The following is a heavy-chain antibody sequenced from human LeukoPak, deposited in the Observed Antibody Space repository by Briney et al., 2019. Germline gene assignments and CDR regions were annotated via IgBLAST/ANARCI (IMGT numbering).Heavy chain of an antibody. V-gene: IGHV3-48*01. CDR2: ISSSSSTI. D-gene: IGHD6-19*01. Sequence: PGGSLRLSCAASGFTFSSYSMNWVRQAPGKGLEWVSYISSSSSTIYYADSVKGRFTISRDNAKNSLYLQMNSLRAEGTAVYYCATTSGWYSDYWGQGTLVTVSS. CDR3: ATTSGWYSDY. J-gene: IGHJ4*02. CDR1: GFTFSSYS.